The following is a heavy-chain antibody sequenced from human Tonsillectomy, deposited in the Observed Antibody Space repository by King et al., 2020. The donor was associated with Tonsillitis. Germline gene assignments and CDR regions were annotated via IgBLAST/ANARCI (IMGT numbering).Heavy chain of an antibody. J-gene: IGHJ4*02. V-gene: IGHV3-21*01. Sequence: VQLVESGGVLVKPGESLRLSCAASGFTFSAYSMDWVRQAPGKGLEWVSAISSSGSYIYYADSVKGRFTISRDNAKNSLYLQMNSLRAEDTAVYYCVRAKNYGGRGYSALVYWGQGTLVSVSS. CDR1: GFTFSAYS. CDR2: ISSSGSYI. CDR3: VRAKNYGGRGYSALVY. D-gene: IGHD3-22*01.